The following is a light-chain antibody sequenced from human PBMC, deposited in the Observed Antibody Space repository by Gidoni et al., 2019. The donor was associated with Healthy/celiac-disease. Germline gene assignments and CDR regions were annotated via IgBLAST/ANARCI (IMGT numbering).Light chain of an antibody. CDR1: QDISNY. CDR2: DAS. J-gene: IGKJ4*01. V-gene: IGKV1-33*01. CDR3: QQYDNPPPVT. Sequence: DIQMTQSPSSLSASVGDRVTITCQASQDISNYLNWYQQKPGKAPKLLIYDASNLETGVPSRFSGSGSGTDFTFTISSLQPEDIATYYCQQYDNPPPVTFXGXTKVEIK.